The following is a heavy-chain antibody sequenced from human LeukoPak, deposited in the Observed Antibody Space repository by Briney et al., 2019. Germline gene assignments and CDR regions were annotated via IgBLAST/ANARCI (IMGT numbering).Heavy chain of an antibody. CDR1: GFTVSSNY. D-gene: IGHD6-13*01. V-gene: IGHV3-66*02. CDR3: ARDMLAAAYYYGMDV. Sequence: GGSLRLSCAASGFTVSSNYMSRVRQAPGKGLEWVSVIYSGGSTYYADSVKGRFTISRDNSKNTLYLQMNSLRAEDTAVYYCARDMLAAAYYYGMDVWGQGTTVTVSS. CDR2: IYSGGST. J-gene: IGHJ6*02.